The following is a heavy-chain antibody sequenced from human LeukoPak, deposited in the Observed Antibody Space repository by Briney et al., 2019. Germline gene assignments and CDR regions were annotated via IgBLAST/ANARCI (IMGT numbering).Heavy chain of an antibody. CDR3: ARDKEVGATTAFDI. V-gene: IGHV3-20*04. Sequence: GGSLRLSCAASGFTFDDYGMSWVRQAPGKGLEWVSGINWNGGSTGYADSVKGRFTISRDNAKNSLYLQMNSLRAEDTALYYCARDKEVGATTAFDIWGQGTMVTVCS. CDR2: INWNGGST. CDR1: GFTFDDYG. D-gene: IGHD1-26*01. J-gene: IGHJ3*02.